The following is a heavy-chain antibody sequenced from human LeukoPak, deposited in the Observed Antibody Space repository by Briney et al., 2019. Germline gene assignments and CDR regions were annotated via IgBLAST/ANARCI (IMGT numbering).Heavy chain of an antibody. D-gene: IGHD6-13*01. Sequence: SETLSLTCTVSGGSISSYYWSWIRQPPGKGLEWIGYIYYSGSTNYNPSLKSRVTISVDTSKNQFSLKLSSVTAAYTAVYYCARTARGSGPQLVNGNWFDPWGQGTLVTLSS. V-gene: IGHV4-59*08. CDR1: GGSISSYY. J-gene: IGHJ5*02. CDR2: IYYSGST. CDR3: ARTARGSGPQLVNGNWFDP.